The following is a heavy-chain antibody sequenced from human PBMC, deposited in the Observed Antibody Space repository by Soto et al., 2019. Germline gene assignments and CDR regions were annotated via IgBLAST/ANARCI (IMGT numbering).Heavy chain of an antibody. V-gene: IGHV1-18*01. CDR1: GYTFTSYG. D-gene: IGHD3-9*01. J-gene: IGHJ6*02. Sequence: VASVKVSCKASGYTFTSYGISWVRQAPGQGLEWMGWISAYNGNTNYAQKLQGRVTMTTDTSTSTAYMELRSLRSDDTAVYYCAREPSLYYDILTGYGMDVWGQGTTVTVSS. CDR2: ISAYNGNT. CDR3: AREPSLYYDILTGYGMDV.